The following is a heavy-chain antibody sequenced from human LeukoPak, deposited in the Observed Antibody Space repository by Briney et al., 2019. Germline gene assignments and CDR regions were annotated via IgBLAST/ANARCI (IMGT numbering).Heavy chain of an antibody. Sequence: PSETLSLTCTVSGGSISSYYWSWIRQPPGKGLEWIGYIYYSGSTNYNPSLKSRVTISVDTSKNQFSLKLSSVTAADTAVYYCARGFQLGSSLYYYYYGMDVWGQGTTVTVSS. V-gene: IGHV4-59*12. CDR3: ARGFQLGSSLYYYYYGMDV. D-gene: IGHD1-26*01. CDR1: GGSISSYY. CDR2: IYYSGST. J-gene: IGHJ6*02.